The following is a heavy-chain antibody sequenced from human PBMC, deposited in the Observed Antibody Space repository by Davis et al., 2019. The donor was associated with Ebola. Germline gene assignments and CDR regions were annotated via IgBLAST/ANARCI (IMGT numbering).Heavy chain of an antibody. D-gene: IGHD6-13*01. CDR2: ININNENP. CDR1: RYTFTSYA. V-gene: IGHV7-4-1*02. Sequence: ASVQVSCNASRYTFTSYAMNWVRQAPGQGLEWMGWININNENPTYAQGFTGRFVFSLDTSVSTAYLQINSLKAEDTDFYYCAKDVGHRNSWFRYGFDVWGEGTMVTVSS. CDR3: AKDVGHRNSWFRYGFDV. J-gene: IGHJ3*01.